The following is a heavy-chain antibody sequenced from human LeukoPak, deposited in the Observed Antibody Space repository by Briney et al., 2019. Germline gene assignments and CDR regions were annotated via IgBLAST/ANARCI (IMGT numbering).Heavy chain of an antibody. CDR2: IYYSGST. D-gene: IGHD3-16*01. V-gene: IGHV4-61*01. CDR1: GYSISSGHY. J-gene: IGHJ4*02. Sequence: SETLSLTCAVSGYSISSGHYWGWIRQPPGKGLEWIGYIYYSGSTNYNPSLKSRVTISVDTSKNQFSLKLSSVTAADTAVYYCARHYAGPYYFDYWGQGTLVTVSS. CDR3: ARHYAGPYYFDY.